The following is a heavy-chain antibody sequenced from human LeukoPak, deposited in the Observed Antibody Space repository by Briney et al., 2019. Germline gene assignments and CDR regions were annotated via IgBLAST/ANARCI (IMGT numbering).Heavy chain of an antibody. J-gene: IGHJ3*02. Sequence: PSETLSLTCAVYGGSFSGYYWSWIRQPPGKGLEWIGEINHSGSTNYNPSLKSRVTISVDMSKNQFSLKLSSVTAADKAVYYCARVRWLNNDAFDIWGQGTMVTVSS. CDR1: GGSFSGYY. D-gene: IGHD4-17*01. V-gene: IGHV4-34*01. CDR2: INHSGST. CDR3: ARVRWLNNDAFDI.